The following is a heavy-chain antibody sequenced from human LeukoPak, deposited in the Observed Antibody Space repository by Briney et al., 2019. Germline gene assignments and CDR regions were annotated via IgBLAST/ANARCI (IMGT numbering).Heavy chain of an antibody. D-gene: IGHD4-23*01. Sequence: GGSLRLSCAASGFTFSSYAMSWVRQAPGKGLEWVSAISGSGGSTYYADSVKGRFTISRDNSKSTLHLQMNSLRAEDTAVYYCAKDRHDYGGQPEGGYWGQGTLVTVSS. CDR1: GFTFSSYA. CDR3: AKDRHDYGGQPEGGY. V-gene: IGHV3-23*01. CDR2: ISGSGGST. J-gene: IGHJ4*02.